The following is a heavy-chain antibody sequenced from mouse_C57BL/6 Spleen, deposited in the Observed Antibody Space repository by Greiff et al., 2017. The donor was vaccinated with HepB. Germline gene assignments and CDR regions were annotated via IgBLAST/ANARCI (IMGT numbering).Heavy chain of an antibody. CDR1: GYTFTSYW. Sequence: QVQLQQPGAELVKPGASVKLSCKASGYTFTSYWMHWVKQRPGQGLEWIGTIHPNSGSTNYNEKFKSKATLTVDKSSSTAYMQLSSLTSEDSAVYYCARIYGSSYGYFDVWGTGTTVTVSS. V-gene: IGHV1-64*01. J-gene: IGHJ1*03. D-gene: IGHD1-1*01. CDR3: ARIYGSSYGYFDV. CDR2: IHPNSGST.